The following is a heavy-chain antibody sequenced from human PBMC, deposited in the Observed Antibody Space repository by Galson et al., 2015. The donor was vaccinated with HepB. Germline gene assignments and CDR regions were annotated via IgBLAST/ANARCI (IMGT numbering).Heavy chain of an antibody. CDR2: ISSSSSTI. J-gene: IGHJ4*02. D-gene: IGHD3-10*01. Sequence: SLRLSCAASGFTFSSYSMNWVRQAPGKGLEWVSYISSSSSTIYYADSVKGRFTISRDNAKNSLYLQMNSLRDEDTAVYYCARDNSQPDYYGSGSYSDFDYWGQGTLVTVSS. CDR3: ARDNSQPDYYGSGSYSDFDY. CDR1: GFTFSSYS. V-gene: IGHV3-48*02.